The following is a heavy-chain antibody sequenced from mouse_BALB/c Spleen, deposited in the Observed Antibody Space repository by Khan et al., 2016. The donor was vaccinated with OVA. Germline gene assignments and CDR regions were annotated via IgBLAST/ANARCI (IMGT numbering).Heavy chain of an antibody. V-gene: IGHV3-2*02. Sequence: EVQLQESGPGLVKPSQSLSLTCTVTDYSIPSDYPWNWLRQFSGNKLEWIGFINYSGNTKYNPSLKSRFSITRDTSKNQFFLQLNSVTTEDTATYYCARVYGGDFDYWGQGTSLTVSS. D-gene: IGHD1-1*01. CDR2: INYSGNT. J-gene: IGHJ2*02. CDR1: DYSIPSDYP. CDR3: ARVYGGDFDY.